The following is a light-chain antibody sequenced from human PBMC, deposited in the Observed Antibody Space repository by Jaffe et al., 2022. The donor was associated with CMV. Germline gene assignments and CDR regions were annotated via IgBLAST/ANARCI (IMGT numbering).Light chain of an antibody. V-gene: IGLV2-14*03. CDR3: CSYTRSNSLV. CDR2: DVT. Sequence: HSALSQPASVSGSPGQSITISCIGTSSDIGAYNYVSWFQQHPGTVPKLMIYDVTNRPSGVSNRFSGSKSGNTASLTISGLQADDEADYYCCSYTRSNSLVFGTGTKVTVL. CDR1: SSDIGAYNY. J-gene: IGLJ1*01.